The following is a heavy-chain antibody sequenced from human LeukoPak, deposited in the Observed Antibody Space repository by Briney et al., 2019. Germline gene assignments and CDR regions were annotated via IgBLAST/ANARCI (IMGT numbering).Heavy chain of an antibody. V-gene: IGHV3-33*01. J-gene: IGHJ4*02. CDR1: GFTFSGYG. CDR3: ARGPGGGNSWYDY. CDR2: IWYDGSDK. D-gene: IGHD6-13*01. Sequence: GGSLRLSCAASGFTFSGYGMHWVRQAPGKGLEWVAVIWYDGSDKYYADSVKGRFTISRDNSKNTLYLEMNSLRAEDTAVHYCARGPGGGNSWYDYWGQGTLVTVSS.